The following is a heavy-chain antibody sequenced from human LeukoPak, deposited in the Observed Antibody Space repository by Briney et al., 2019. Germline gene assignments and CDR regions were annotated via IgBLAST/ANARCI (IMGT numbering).Heavy chain of an antibody. CDR1: GGSISSYY. D-gene: IGHD3-10*01. V-gene: IGHV4-59*08. J-gene: IGHJ4*02. Sequence: SETLSLTCTVSGGSISSYYWSWIRQPPGKGLEWIGYIYYSGSTNYNPSLKSRVTISVDTSKNQFSLKLSSVTAADTAVYYCARRITMVRGVGYYFDYWGQGTLVTVSS. CDR3: ARRITMVRGVGYYFDY. CDR2: IYYSGST.